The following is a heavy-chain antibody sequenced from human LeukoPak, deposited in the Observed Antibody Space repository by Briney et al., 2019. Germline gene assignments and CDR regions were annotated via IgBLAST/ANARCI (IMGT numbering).Heavy chain of an antibody. CDR3: ARGYYDFWSGYWYY. CDR2: INPNSGGT. Sequence: ASVKVSCKASGYTFTGYYMHWVRQAPGQGLEWMGWINPNSGGTNYAQKFQGRLTMTRDTSISTAYMELSRLRSDDTAVYYCARGYYDFWSGYWYYSRHGTLVTVSS. J-gene: IGHJ4*01. V-gene: IGHV1-2*02. CDR1: GYTFTGYY. D-gene: IGHD3-3*01.